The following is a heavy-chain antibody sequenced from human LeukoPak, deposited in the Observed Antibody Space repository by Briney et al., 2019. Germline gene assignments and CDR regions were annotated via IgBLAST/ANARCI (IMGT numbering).Heavy chain of an antibody. Sequence: GGSLRLSCAASGFTFSSYGMHWVRQAPGKGLEWVAVISYDGSSKYYADSVKGRFTISRDNSKNTLYLQMNSLRAEDTAVYYCAKGGWSRAGYFDYWGQGTLVTVSS. CDR1: GFTFSSYG. J-gene: IGHJ4*02. CDR2: ISYDGSSK. D-gene: IGHD6-19*01. V-gene: IGHV3-30*18. CDR3: AKGGWSRAGYFDY.